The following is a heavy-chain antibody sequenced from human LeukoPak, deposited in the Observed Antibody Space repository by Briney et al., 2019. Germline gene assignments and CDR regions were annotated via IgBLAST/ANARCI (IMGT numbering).Heavy chain of an antibody. J-gene: IGHJ5*02. CDR1: GGSTSSYY. V-gene: IGHV4-4*07. CDR3: ARDRYYYDSSGYRWFDP. CDR2: IYTSGST. D-gene: IGHD3-22*01. Sequence: SETLSLTCTVSGGSTSSYYWSWIRQPAGKGLEWIGRIYTSGSTNYNPSLKSRVTMSVDTSKNQFSLKLSSVTAADTAVYYCARDRYYYDSSGYRWFDPWGQGTLVTVSS.